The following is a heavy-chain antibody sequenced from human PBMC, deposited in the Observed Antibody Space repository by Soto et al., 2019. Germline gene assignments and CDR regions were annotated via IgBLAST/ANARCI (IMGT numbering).Heavy chain of an antibody. V-gene: IGHV1-2*04. J-gene: IGHJ3*02. CDR1: GYTFTGYY. CDR2: INPNSGGT. CDR3: ARVRHYDSSGPLSDAFDI. D-gene: IGHD3-22*01. Sequence: QVQLVQSGAEVKKPGASVKVSCKASGYTFTGYYMHWVRQAPGQGLEWMGWINPNSGGTNYAQKFQGWVTMTRDTSISTAYMVLSRLRSDDTAVYYCARVRHYDSSGPLSDAFDIWGQGTMVTVSS.